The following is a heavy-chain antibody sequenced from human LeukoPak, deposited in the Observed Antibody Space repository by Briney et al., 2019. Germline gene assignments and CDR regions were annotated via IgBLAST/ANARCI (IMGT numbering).Heavy chain of an antibody. CDR3: ARGSTQYSSGWYGLDY. Sequence: GGSLRLSCAASGFTFSSYCMHWVRQAPGKGLVWVSRINSDGSSTTYADSVKGRFTISRDNAKNTLYLQVNSLRAEDTAVYYCARGSTQYSSGWYGLDYWGQGTLVTVSS. D-gene: IGHD6-19*01. V-gene: IGHV3-74*01. J-gene: IGHJ4*02. CDR1: GFTFSSYC. CDR2: INSDGSST.